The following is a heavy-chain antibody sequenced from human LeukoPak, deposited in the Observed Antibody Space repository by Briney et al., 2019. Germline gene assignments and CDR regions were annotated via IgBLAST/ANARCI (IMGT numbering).Heavy chain of an antibody. J-gene: IGHJ4*02. V-gene: IGHV3-23*01. CDR2: ISGSGGST. D-gene: IGHD3-22*01. Sequence: PGXGXXXVXAISGSGGSTYYADSVKGRFTISRDNSKNTLYLQMNSLRAEDTAVYYCAKDPDYYDSSGRDTFDYWGQGTLVTVSS. CDR3: AKDPDYYDSSGRDTFDY.